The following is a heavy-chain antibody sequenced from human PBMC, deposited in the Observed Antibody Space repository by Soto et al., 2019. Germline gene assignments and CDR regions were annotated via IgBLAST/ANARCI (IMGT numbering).Heavy chain of an antibody. V-gene: IGHV4-4*02. CDR1: GGSISSSNW. J-gene: IGHJ4*02. CDR3: ASRWGEGRVDY. CDR2: IYHSGNT. D-gene: IGHD3-10*01. Sequence: QVQLQESGPGLVKPSGTLSLTCAVSGGSISSSNWWSWVRQPPGKGVEWIGEIYHSGNTNYNPSLTARISMAVDKSRNQFTLKLSSVTAADTAVYYCASRWGEGRVDYWGQGTLVSVSS.